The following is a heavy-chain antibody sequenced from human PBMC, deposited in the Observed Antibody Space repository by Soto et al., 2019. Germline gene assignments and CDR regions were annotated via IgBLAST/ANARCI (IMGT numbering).Heavy chain of an antibody. CDR1: GFTFSSYA. CDR3: ARAVRAMITFGPTRWGTFDY. V-gene: IGHV3-30-3*01. J-gene: IGHJ4*02. Sequence: PVVSLRLSCAASGFTFSSYAMHWVRQAPGKGLEWVAVISYDGSNKYYADSVKGRFTISRDNSKNTLYLQMNSLRAEDTAVYYCARAVRAMITFGPTRWGTFDYWGQGTLVTVSS. D-gene: IGHD3-16*01. CDR2: ISYDGSNK.